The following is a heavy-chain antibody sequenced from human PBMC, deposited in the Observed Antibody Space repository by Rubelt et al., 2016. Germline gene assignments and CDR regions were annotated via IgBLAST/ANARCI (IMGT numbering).Heavy chain of an antibody. D-gene: IGHD1-1*01. V-gene: IGHV4-34*01. J-gene: IGHJ4*02. CDR1: GGSFSGFY. CDR2: INHSGST. CDR3: AKRRDGQADLDY. Sequence: QVQLQQWGAGLLKPSETLSLTCAVYGGSFSGFYWSWIRQPPGKGLEWVGDINHSGSTNSNPSLKSRVTISVDMSKHQFSLKLTSVTAADTAVYYCAKRRDGQADLDYWGQGTLVTVSS.